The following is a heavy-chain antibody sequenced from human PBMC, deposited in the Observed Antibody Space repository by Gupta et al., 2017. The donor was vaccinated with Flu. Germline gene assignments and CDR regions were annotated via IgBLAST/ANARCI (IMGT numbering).Heavy chain of an antibody. V-gene: IGHV4-39*01. J-gene: IGHJ4*02. CDR1: SYY. D-gene: IGHD2-21*02. CDR2: SAYGGDT. CDR3: ASGIKGTTVTDTFDF. Sequence: SYYWGWVRQSPGKGLEAIGTSAYGGDTNYNPYLKSRATIFVETSRNKFSLRLTSVTAADTAVYYCASGIKGTTVTDTFDFWGQGILVTVSS.